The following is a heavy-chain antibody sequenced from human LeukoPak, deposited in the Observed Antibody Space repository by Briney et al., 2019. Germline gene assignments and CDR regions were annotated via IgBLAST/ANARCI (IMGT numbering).Heavy chain of an antibody. Sequence: GASVKVSCKASGYTFTGYYMHWVRQAPGQGLEWMGWINPKSGGTNYAQKLQGRVTMAGDTSISTAYMELSRLRSDDTAVYYCARALSRAAAGPKGYWGQGTLVTVSS. CDR3: ARALSRAAAGPKGY. CDR1: GYTFTGYY. D-gene: IGHD6-13*01. V-gene: IGHV1-2*02. CDR2: INPKSGGT. J-gene: IGHJ4*02.